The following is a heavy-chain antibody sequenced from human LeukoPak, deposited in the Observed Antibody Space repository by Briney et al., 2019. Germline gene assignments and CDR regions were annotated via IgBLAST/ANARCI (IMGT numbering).Heavy chain of an antibody. D-gene: IGHD4-17*01. Sequence: GGSLRLSCAASGFTFSSYGMSWVRQAPGKGLEWVSAISGSGGSTYYADSVKGRFTISRDNSKNTLYLQMNSLRAEDTAVYYCARDPRRADYGDYVWGQGTLVTVSS. V-gene: IGHV3-23*01. J-gene: IGHJ4*02. CDR1: GFTFSSYG. CDR3: ARDPRRADYGDYV. CDR2: ISGSGGST.